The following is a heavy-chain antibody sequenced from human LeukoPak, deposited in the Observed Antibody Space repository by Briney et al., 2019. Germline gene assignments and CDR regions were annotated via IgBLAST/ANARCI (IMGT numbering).Heavy chain of an antibody. V-gene: IGHV3-21*01. D-gene: IGHD6-6*01. J-gene: IGHJ4*02. CDR3: ARCSGVFGSSGY. CDR2: ISSGTGSYI. CDR1: GCTFSNFA. Sequence: GGSLRLSCAASGCTFSNFAMSWVRQAPGKGLEWVSTISSGTGSYIYYADSVRGRFTISRDNAKNSLYLQMNSLRAEDTAVYYCARCSGVFGSSGYWGQGTLVTVSS.